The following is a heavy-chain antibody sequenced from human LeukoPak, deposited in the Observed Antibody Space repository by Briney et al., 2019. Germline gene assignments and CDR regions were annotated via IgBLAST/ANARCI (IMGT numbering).Heavy chain of an antibody. CDR3: ARGPRPGPRGWYGVDY. CDR1: GFTFSSYW. Sequence: GGSLRLSCAASGFTFSSYWMSWVRQAPGKGLEWVANIKQDGSEKYYVDSVKGRFTISRDNAKNSLYLQMNSLRAEDTAVYYCARGPRPGPRGWYGVDYWGQGTLATVSS. CDR2: IKQDGSEK. J-gene: IGHJ4*02. V-gene: IGHV3-7*01. D-gene: IGHD6-19*01.